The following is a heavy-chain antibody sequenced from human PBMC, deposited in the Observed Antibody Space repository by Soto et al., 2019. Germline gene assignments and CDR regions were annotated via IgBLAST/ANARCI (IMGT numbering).Heavy chain of an antibody. D-gene: IGHD6-13*01. J-gene: IGHJ4*02. Sequence: PSETLSLTCTVSGGSISSGGYYWSWIRQHPGKGLEWIGYIYYSGSTYYNPSLKSRVTISVDTSKNQFSLKLSSVTAADTAVYYCAREVAAALYYYNCWRQGTLGIVSS. CDR2: IYYSGST. CDR3: AREVAAALYYYNC. CDR1: GGSISSGGYY. V-gene: IGHV4-31*03.